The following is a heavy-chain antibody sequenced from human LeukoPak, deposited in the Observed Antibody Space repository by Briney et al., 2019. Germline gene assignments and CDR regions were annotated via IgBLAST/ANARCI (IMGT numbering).Heavy chain of an antibody. CDR3: ARETKYYGSGSYFDY. J-gene: IGHJ4*02. D-gene: IGHD3-10*01. CDR2: INHSGST. CDR1: GGSFSGYY. Sequence: PSETLSLTCAVYGGSFSGYYWSWIRQPPGKGLEWIGEINHSGSTNYNPSLKSRVTISVDTSKNQFSLKLSSVTAADTAVYYCARETKYYGSGSYFDYWGQATLVTVSS. V-gene: IGHV4-34*01.